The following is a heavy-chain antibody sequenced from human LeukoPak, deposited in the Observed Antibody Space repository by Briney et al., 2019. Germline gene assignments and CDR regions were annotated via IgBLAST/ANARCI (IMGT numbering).Heavy chain of an antibody. V-gene: IGHV3-74*01. CDR3: AKEIRPNDC. CDR2: ISGDGTAR. J-gene: IGHJ4*02. Sequence: GGSLRLSCAASGFTSSSYWMHWVRQVPGKGLVWVSRISGDGTARNYADSVKGRFTISRDDAKNTVDLQMNSLRVDDTAVYYCAKEIRPNDCWGQGTLVTVSS. CDR1: GFTSSSYW.